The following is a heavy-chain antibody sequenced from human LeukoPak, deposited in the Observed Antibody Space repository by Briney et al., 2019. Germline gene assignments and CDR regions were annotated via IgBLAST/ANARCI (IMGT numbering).Heavy chain of an antibody. CDR1: RYSLRHDLY. CDR2: IYHSGSS. J-gene: IGHJ4*02. D-gene: IGHD3-22*01. Sequence: SETLPLTRLVSRYSLRHDLYRGRVPQSPGKGPGGVGSIYHSGSSYYNPSLKSRVTITMDTTKNRFTLKLTSVTAADRAGYYCAGKYYYGSGGYFYVDWWGQGTLVTVSS. CDR3: AGKYYYGSGGYFYVDW. V-gene: IGHV4-38-2*01.